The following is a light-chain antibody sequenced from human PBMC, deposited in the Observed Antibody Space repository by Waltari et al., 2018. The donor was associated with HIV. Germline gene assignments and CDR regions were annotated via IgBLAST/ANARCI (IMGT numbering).Light chain of an antibody. CDR2: DNN. CDR1: SSNIGNNY. Sequence: QSVLTQPPSVSAAPGQKVVISCSGSSSNIGNNYVSWFQQLPGTAPKFIIFDNNKRPSGIPDRFSGSRSGTSATLTITRLQTGDEADYYCGTWDTSLSAGVFGGGTKVTVL. V-gene: IGLV1-51*01. J-gene: IGLJ3*02. CDR3: GTWDTSLSAGV.